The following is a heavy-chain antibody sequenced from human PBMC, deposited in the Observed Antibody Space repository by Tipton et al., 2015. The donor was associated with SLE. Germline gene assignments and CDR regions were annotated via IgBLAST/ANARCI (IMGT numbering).Heavy chain of an antibody. Sequence: SLRLSCAASGFTFSSYSMNWVRQAPGKGLEWVSYISSSSTTYYADSVKGRFTISRDNSKNTLYLQMNSLRAEDTAVYYCASWVGMIVVENYFDYWGQGTLVTVSS. CDR1: GFTFSSYS. V-gene: IGHV3-48*01. D-gene: IGHD3-22*01. J-gene: IGHJ4*02. CDR3: ASWVGMIVVENYFDY. CDR2: ISSSSTT.